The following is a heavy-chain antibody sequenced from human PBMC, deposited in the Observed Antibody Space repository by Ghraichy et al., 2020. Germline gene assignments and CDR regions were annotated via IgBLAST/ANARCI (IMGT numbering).Heavy chain of an antibody. Sequence: SETLSLTCTVSGDSIRSYYWSWIRQPPGKGLEWIGYIYYSGSTNYNPSLKNRVTISVDTSKSQFSLKLSSVTAADTAVYYCTRGGGSSQLGYYYMDVWGKGTTVTVSS. CDR1: GDSIRSYY. V-gene: IGHV4-59*01. D-gene: IGHD6-13*01. J-gene: IGHJ6*03. CDR3: TRGGGSSQLGYYYMDV. CDR2: IYYSGST.